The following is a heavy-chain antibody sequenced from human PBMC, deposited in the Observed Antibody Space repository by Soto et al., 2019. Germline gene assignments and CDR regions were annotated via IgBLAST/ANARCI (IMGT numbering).Heavy chain of an antibody. CDR3: TREQAASGSYYYYYGMDV. Sequence: GGSLRLSCTASGFTFGDYAMSWVRQAPGKGLEWVGFIRSKAYGGTTEYAASVKGRFTISRDDSKSIAYLQMNSLKTEDTAVYYCTREQAASGSYYYYYGMDVWGRGTTVTVSS. D-gene: IGHD1-26*01. V-gene: IGHV3-49*04. CDR2: IRSKAYGGTT. J-gene: IGHJ6*02. CDR1: GFTFGDYA.